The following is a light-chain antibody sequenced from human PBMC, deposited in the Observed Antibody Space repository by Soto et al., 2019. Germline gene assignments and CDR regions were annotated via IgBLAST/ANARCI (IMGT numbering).Light chain of an antibody. CDR1: STDVGGYDY. CDR2: EVN. CDR3: TPYAGNHNV. V-gene: IGLV2-8*01. Sequence: QSALTQPPSASGSPGQSVTISCTGTSTDVGGYDYVSWYQQHPGKVPKLMIYEVNKRPSGVPDRFSGSKSGNTASLIVSGLEAEDDDDYCCTPYAGNHNVFGTGTKVTVL. J-gene: IGLJ1*01.